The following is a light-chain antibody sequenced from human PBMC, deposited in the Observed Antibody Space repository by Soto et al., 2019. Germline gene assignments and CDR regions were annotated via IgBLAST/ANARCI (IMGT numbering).Light chain of an antibody. J-gene: IGKJ1*01. CDR3: QQYGSSQWT. CDR2: GAS. V-gene: IGKV3-20*01. Sequence: EIVLTQSPGTLSLSPGERATLSCRASQNVSSSYLAWYQQKPGQAPRLLIFGASGRATGVPDRFSGSGSGTDFALTISRLEPEDFAVYYCQQYGSSQWTFGQGTKVEIK. CDR1: QNVSSSY.